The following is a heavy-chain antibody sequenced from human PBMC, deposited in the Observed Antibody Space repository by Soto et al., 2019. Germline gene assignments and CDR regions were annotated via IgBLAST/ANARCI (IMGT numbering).Heavy chain of an antibody. Sequence: QVQLVQSGAEVKKPGASVKVSCKTSGYTFSYYGITWVRQAPGQGLEWMGSIIDYNGNTNYAQKFQGRVTMTTNTSTTTAYMELRSLRSDDTAIYYCARDPGMYSSDHNWFDPWGQGTLVTVSS. D-gene: IGHD6-19*01. CDR1: GYTFSYYG. CDR2: IIDYNGNT. J-gene: IGHJ5*02. CDR3: ARDPGMYSSDHNWFDP. V-gene: IGHV1-18*01.